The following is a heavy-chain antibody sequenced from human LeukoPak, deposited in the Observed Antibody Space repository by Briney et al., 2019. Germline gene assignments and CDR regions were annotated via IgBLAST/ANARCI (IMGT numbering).Heavy chain of an antibody. CDR3: ASGQILEWIYTGEDWFDP. D-gene: IGHD3-3*01. J-gene: IGHJ5*02. CDR1: GGTFSSYD. CDR2: MNPNSGNT. V-gene: IGHV1-8*03. Sequence: ASVKVSCKASGGTFSSYDINWVRQASGQGLEWMGWMNPNSGNTGYAQKFQGRVTITRNTSISTAYMELSSLRSEDTAVYYCASGQILEWIYTGEDWFDPWGQGTLVTVSS.